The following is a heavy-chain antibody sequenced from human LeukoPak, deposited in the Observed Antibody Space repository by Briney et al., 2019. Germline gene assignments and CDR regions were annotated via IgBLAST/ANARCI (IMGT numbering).Heavy chain of an antibody. CDR3: ARDRSVAVGGEGHYFYGMDV. J-gene: IGHJ6*02. V-gene: IGHV4-59*01. D-gene: IGHD6-19*01. Sequence: SETLSLTCTVSGGPISGYHWSWIRQPPGRDLEWLGYIYYSGTTNYNPSLKGRVTISVDTTKNQFSLTLRSVTAADTAVYYCARDRSVAVGGEGHYFYGMDVWGQGTTVTVSS. CDR2: IYYSGTT. CDR1: GGPISGYH.